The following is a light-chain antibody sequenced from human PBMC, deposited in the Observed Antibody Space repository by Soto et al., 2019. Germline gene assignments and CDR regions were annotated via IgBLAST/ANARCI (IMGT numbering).Light chain of an antibody. J-gene: IGKJ4*01. CDR3: QQYNNWPRT. Sequence: EIVMTQSPATLSVSPGERATLSCRASQSVSSNLAWYQQKPGQAPRLLIYGASTRATGIPARFSGSGSGTEFTLTISSRQSEDFPAYYCQQYNNWPRTFGRGTKVYIK. CDR1: QSVSSN. V-gene: IGKV3-15*01. CDR2: GAS.